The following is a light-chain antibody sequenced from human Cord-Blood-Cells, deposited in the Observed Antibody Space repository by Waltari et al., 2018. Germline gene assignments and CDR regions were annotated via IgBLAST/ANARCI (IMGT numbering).Light chain of an antibody. Sequence: DIQMTQSPSSLSASVGERVTITCRASQSISSYLNWYQQKPGKAPKLLIYAASSLQSGVPSRFSGSGSWTDFTLTISSLQPEEFATYYCQQSYSTPYTFGQGTKLEIK. CDR1: QSISSY. V-gene: IGKV1-39*01. CDR3: QQSYSTPYT. CDR2: AAS. J-gene: IGKJ2*01.